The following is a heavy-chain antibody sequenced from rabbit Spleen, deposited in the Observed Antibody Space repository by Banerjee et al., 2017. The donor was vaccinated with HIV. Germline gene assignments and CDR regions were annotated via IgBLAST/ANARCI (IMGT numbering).Heavy chain of an antibody. D-gene: IGHD1-1*01. V-gene: IGHV1S7*01. CDR2: IDPVFGIT. CDR3: ARDPAYSSGSGSAIPYL. Sequence: HLKESGGGLVQPGGSLKLSCTASGFTLSSYYMNWVRQAPGKGLEWIGYIDPVFGITYYANWVNGRFTISNDNAQNTVFLQMTSLTVADTATYFCARDPAYSSGSGSAIPYLWGPGTLVTVS. CDR1: GFTLSSYY. J-gene: IGHJ4*01.